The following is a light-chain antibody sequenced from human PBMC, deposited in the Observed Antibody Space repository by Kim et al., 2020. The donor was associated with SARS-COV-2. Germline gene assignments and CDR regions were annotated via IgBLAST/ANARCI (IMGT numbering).Light chain of an antibody. Sequence: AIQLTQSPSSLSASVGDRVTITCRASQDIATTLAWYQQKPGKSPKLLIYSASNLESGVPSRFSGSRSGTDFFLTINNLQTEDFATFYCQQTKTYPRSFGQGTKLEI. J-gene: IGKJ2*01. CDR3: QQTKTYPRS. V-gene: IGKV1-13*02. CDR1: QDIATT. CDR2: SAS.